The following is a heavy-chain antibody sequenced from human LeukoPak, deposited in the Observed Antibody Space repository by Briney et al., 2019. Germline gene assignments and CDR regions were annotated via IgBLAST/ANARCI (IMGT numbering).Heavy chain of an antibody. CDR3: ARNIWFGESADAFDI. Sequence: ASVKVSCKASGYTFTGYYMHWVRQAPGQGLEWMGWIDPNSGGTNYAQKFQGRVTMTRDKSIRTAYMGPSRLTSDDTAVYYCARNIWFGESADAFDIWGQGTMVTVSS. D-gene: IGHD3-10*01. CDR2: IDPNSGGT. CDR1: GYTFTGYY. J-gene: IGHJ3*02. V-gene: IGHV1-2*02.